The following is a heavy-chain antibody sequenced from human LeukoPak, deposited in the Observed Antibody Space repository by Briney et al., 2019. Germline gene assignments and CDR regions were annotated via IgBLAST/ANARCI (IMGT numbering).Heavy chain of an antibody. J-gene: IGHJ5*02. Sequence: ASVKVSCKASGYTFTSYAMNWVRQAPGQGLEWMGWINTNTGNPTYAQGFTGRFVFSLDTSVSTAYLQISSLKAEDTAVYYCARGPLGWNYFNWFDPWGQGTLVTVPS. D-gene: IGHD1-7*01. CDR2: INTNTGNP. V-gene: IGHV7-4-1*02. CDR1: GYTFTSYA. CDR3: ARGPLGWNYFNWFDP.